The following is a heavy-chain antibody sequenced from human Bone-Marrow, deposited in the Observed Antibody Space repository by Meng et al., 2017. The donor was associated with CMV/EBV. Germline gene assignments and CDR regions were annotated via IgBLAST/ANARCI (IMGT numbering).Heavy chain of an antibody. Sequence: ASVKVSCKASGYTFTSYDINWVRQATGQGLEWMGWMNPNSGNTGYAQKFQGRVTITRNTSISTAYMELSSLRSEDTAVYYCARGLVVVPAAMRSHAFDIWGQGTMVTVSS. CDR2: MNPNSGNT. J-gene: IGHJ3*02. V-gene: IGHV1-8*03. D-gene: IGHD2-2*01. CDR1: GYTFTSYD. CDR3: ARGLVVVPAAMRSHAFDI.